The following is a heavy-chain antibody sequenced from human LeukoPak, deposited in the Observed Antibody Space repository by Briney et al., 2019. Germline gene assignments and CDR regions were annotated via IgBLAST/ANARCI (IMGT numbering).Heavy chain of an antibody. Sequence: SQTLSLTCTVSGGSISSGGYYWSWIRQHPGKGLEWIGYIYYSGSTYYNPSLKSRVTISVDTSKNQFSLKLSSVTAADTAVYYCARDGTYGSGSYSKGFDCWGQGTLVTVSS. V-gene: IGHV4-31*03. CDR3: ARDGTYGSGSYSKGFDC. CDR1: GGSISSGGYY. D-gene: IGHD3-10*01. J-gene: IGHJ4*02. CDR2: IYYSGST.